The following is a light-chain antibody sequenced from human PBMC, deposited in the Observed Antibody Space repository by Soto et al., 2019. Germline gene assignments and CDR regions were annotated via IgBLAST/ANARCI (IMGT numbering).Light chain of an antibody. CDR1: QSVRSNY. J-gene: IGKJ1*01. CDR3: QPYGASPWT. Sequence: EIVLTQSPGTLSLSPGERSTLSCRASQSVRSNYLAWYQQKPGQAPSLLIYGASSRATGIPDRFSGSGSGTDFTLTVSRLEPEDFAVYYCQPYGASPWTFGQGTKVDIK. CDR2: GAS. V-gene: IGKV3-20*01.